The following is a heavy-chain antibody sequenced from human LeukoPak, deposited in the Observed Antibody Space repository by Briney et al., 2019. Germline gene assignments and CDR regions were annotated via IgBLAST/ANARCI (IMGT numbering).Heavy chain of an antibody. CDR3: ARDTYDSSGYYAHLDY. CDR2: IKQDGSEK. J-gene: IGHJ4*02. CDR1: GFTFSCYW. Sequence: GGSLRLSCAASGFTFSCYWMSWVRQAPGKGLEWVANIKQDGSEKYYVDSVKGRFTISRDNAKNSLYLQMSSLRAEDTAVYYCARDTYDSSGYYAHLDYWGQGTLVTVSS. D-gene: IGHD3-22*01. V-gene: IGHV3-7*01.